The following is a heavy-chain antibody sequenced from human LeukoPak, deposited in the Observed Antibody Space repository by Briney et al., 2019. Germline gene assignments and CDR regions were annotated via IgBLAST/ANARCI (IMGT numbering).Heavy chain of an antibody. CDR2: ISYDGSNK. D-gene: IGHD4-17*01. CDR1: GFTFSSYA. Sequence: PGGSLRLSCAASGFTFSSYAMHWVRQAPGKGLEWVAVISYDGSNKYYADSVMGRFTISRDNSKNTLYLQMNSLRAEDTAVYYCARGDGDPYYFDYWGQGTLVTVSS. V-gene: IGHV3-30*01. J-gene: IGHJ4*02. CDR3: ARGDGDPYYFDY.